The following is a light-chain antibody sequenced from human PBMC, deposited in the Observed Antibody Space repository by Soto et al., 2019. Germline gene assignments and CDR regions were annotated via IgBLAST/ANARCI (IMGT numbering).Light chain of an antibody. CDR2: EVG. CDR1: SSDVGGYKY. V-gene: IGLV2-14*01. Sequence: QSVLTQPASVSGSPGQSITISCTGTSSDVGGYKYVSWYQQHPGKAPKLMIYEVGNRPSGVSQRFSGSKSGNMASLTIFGLQAEDEADYYCSSYTSSNTLVFGGGTKVTVL. J-gene: IGLJ3*02. CDR3: SSYTSSNTLV.